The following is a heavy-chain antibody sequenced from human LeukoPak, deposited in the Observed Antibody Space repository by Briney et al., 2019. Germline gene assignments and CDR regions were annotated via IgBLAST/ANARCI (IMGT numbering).Heavy chain of an antibody. Sequence: ASVKVSCKASGYTFTSYDINWVGQATGQRLEWMGWMNPNSGNTGYAQKFQGRVTMTRNTSISTAYMELSSLRSEDTAVYYCATFWSGYYANWFDPWGQGTLVTVSS. CDR1: GYTFTSYD. CDR3: ATFWSGYYANWFDP. CDR2: MNPNSGNT. D-gene: IGHD3-3*01. V-gene: IGHV1-8*01. J-gene: IGHJ5*02.